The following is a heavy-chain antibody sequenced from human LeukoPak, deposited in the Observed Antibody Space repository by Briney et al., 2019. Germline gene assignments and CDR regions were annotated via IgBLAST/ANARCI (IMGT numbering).Heavy chain of an antibody. CDR2: IYYSGST. Sequence: SETLSLTCTVSGGSSSSYYWSWIRQRPGKGLEWIGYIYYSGSTNYNPSLKSRVTISVDTSKNQFSLKLSSVTAADTAVYYCARLGTYYYDKAPPREIWGQGTMVTVSS. CDR1: GGSSSSYY. D-gene: IGHD3-22*01. V-gene: IGHV4-59*08. J-gene: IGHJ3*02. CDR3: ARLGTYYYDKAPPREI.